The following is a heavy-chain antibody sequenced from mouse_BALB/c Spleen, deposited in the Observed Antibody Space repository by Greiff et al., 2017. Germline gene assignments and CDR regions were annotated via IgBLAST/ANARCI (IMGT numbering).Heavy chain of an antibody. J-gene: IGHJ1*01. CDR1: GFTFSSYG. CDR3: ARPGDGSSYEGYFDV. V-gene: IGHV5-6*02. D-gene: IGHD1-1*01. Sequence: DVMLVESGGDLVKPGGSLKLSCAASGFTFSSYGMSWVRQTPDKRLEWVATISSGGSYTYYPDSVKGRFTISRDNAKNTLYLQMSSLKSEDTAMYYCARPGDGSSYEGYFDVWGAGTTVTVSS. CDR2: ISSGGSYT.